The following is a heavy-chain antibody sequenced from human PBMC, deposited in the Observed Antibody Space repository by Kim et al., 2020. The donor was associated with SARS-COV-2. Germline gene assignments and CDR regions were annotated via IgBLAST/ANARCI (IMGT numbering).Heavy chain of an antibody. D-gene: IGHD4-17*01. CDR1: GYTFSDYA. CDR3: ARDTGDDYGILTTGFDYYY. V-gene: IGHV7-4-1*01. CDR2: INTNTGNP. Sequence: ASVKVSCKTSGYTFSDYAIIWVRQAPGQGLEWMGWINTNTGNPSYAQDFRGRSVFSLDTSVSTAYLQIGFLKSEDTAVYYCARDTGDDYGILTTGFDYYY. J-gene: IGHJ6*01.